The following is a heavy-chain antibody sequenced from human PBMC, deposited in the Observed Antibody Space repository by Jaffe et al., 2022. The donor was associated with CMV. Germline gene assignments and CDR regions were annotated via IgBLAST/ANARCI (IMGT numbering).Heavy chain of an antibody. V-gene: IGHV1-8*01. CDR2: MNPNSGNT. CDR1: GYTFTSYD. J-gene: IGHJ5*02. CDR3: AFYGSGYCSSTSCYAIPWFDP. D-gene: IGHD2-2*01. Sequence: QVQLVQSGAEVKKPGASVKVSCKASGYTFTSYDINWVRQATGQGLEWMGWMNPNSGNTGYAQKFQGRVTMTRNTSISTAYMELSSLRSEDTAVYYCAFYGSGYCSSTSCYAIPWFDPWGQGTLVTVSS.